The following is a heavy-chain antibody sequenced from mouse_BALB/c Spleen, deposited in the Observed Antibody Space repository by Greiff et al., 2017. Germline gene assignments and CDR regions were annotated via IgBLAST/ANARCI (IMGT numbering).Heavy chain of an antibody. J-gene: IGHJ2*01. D-gene: IGHD2-2*01. V-gene: IGHV1-54*01. Sequence: VQLQESGAELVRPGTSVKVSCKASGYAFTNYLIEWVKQRPGQGLEWIGVINPGSGGTNYNEKFKGKATLTADKSSSTAYMQLSSLTSDDSAVYFCARSNGSDYWGQGTTLTVSS. CDR2: INPGSGGT. CDR3: ARSNGSDY. CDR1: GYAFTNYL.